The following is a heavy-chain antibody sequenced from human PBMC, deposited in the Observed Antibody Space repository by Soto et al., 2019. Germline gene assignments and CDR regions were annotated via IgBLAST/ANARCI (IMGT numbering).Heavy chain of an antibody. CDR2: ISIRGGDK. D-gene: IGHD6-6*01. Sequence: GGSLRLSCAASGFTFSSYAMSWVRQAPGKGLEWVSVISIRGGDKYYADSVRGRFTISRDNSKNTLYLQMDSLRVEDTAVYYCARGTIVARQHLDYWGQGTLVTVSS. CDR3: ARGTIVARQHLDY. V-gene: IGHV3-23*01. J-gene: IGHJ4*02. CDR1: GFTFSSYA.